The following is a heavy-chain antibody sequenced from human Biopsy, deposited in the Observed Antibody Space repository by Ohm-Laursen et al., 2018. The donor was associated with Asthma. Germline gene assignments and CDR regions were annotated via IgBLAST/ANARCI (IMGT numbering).Heavy chain of an antibody. J-gene: IGHJ4*02. CDR2: ISGSGGST. D-gene: IGHD1-26*01. CDR1: GFTFSSYA. CDR3: AKDKRYSGSYFDY. V-gene: IGHV3-23*01. Sequence: SLRLSCAASGFTFSSYAMSWVRQAPGKGLEWVSAISGSGGSTYYADSVKGRFTISRDYSKNTLYLQMNSLRAEDTAVYYCAKDKRYSGSYFDYWGQGTLVTVSS.